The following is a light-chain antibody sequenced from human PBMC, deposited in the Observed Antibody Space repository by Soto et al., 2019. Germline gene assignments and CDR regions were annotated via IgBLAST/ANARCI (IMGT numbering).Light chain of an antibody. CDR3: QQRSNWPPEVT. Sequence: EIVLTQSPDTLSLSPGERATLSCRASQSVRSSLAWYQQKPGQAPRLIIYDASNRATGIPARFSGSGSGTDFTLTISSLEPEDFAVYYCQQRSNWPPEVTFGPGTKVDIK. CDR1: QSVRSS. CDR2: DAS. J-gene: IGKJ3*01. V-gene: IGKV3-11*01.